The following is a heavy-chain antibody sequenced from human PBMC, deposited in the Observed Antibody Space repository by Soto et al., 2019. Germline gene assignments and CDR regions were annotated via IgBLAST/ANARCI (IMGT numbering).Heavy chain of an antibody. CDR2: VYHTGDT. CDR3: AREIVTAGGNNYFDP. V-gene: IGHV4-4*02. CDR1: GGTVASSHW. Sequence: QVQLQESGPRLVKPSESLSLTCGVSGGTVASSHWWSWVRQSPGRGLGWIRNVYHTGDTNFNPSLQSRVTFSVDKSNNQFSLRLTSVTAADTAVYFCAREIVTAGGNNYFDPWGPGTLVTVSS. D-gene: IGHD2-21*02. J-gene: IGHJ5*02.